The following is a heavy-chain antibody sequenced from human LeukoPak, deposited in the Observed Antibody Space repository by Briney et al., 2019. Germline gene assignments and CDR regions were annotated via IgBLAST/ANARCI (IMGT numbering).Heavy chain of an antibody. J-gene: IGHJ4*02. CDR1: GFTFRDYS. D-gene: IGHD5-24*01. CDR2: VSYDGSQK. CDR3: AKGGDGKIPFDN. V-gene: IGHV3-30*04. Sequence: GGSLRLSCSASGFTFRDYSMHWVRQAPCKGLEWVAIVSYDGSQKHFGDSVRGRFTVSRDDSENTLYLQMNSLKTEDTAVYYCAKGGDGKIPFDNWGQGTLVTVSS.